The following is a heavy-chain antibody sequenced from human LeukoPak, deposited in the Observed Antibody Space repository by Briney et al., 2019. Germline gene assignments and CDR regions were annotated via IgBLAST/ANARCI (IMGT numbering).Heavy chain of an antibody. CDR3: ARGFLGDRGTDY. V-gene: IGHV4-34*01. CDR1: GGSFSGYY. Sequence: PSETLSLTCAVYGGSFSGYYWSWIRQPPGKGLEWIGEINHSGSTNYNPSLKSRVTISVDTSKNQFSLKLSSVTAADTAVYYCARGFLGDRGTDYWGQGTLVTVSS. J-gene: IGHJ4*02. D-gene: IGHD3-10*01. CDR2: INHSGST.